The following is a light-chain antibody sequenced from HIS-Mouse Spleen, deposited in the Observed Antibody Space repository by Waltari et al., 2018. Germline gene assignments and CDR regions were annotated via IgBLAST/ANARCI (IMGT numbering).Light chain of an antibody. Sequence: IVMTQSPDSLAVSLGERATIHCKSSQSVLYSSNNKNYLAWYQQKPGQPPKLLIYWASTRESGVPDRCSGSASGTDFTLTISGLQAEDVAVYYCQQYSSTPPWTFGQGTKVDIK. J-gene: IGKJ1*01. CDR1: QSVLYSSNNKNY. V-gene: IGKV4-1*01. CDR2: WAS. CDR3: QQYSSTPPWT.